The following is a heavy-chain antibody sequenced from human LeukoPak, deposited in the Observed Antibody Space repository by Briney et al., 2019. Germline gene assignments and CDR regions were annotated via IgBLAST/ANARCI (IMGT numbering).Heavy chain of an antibody. D-gene: IGHD3-22*01. CDR2: ISSSGSTI. Sequence: GGSLRLSCAASGFTFSSYGMNWVRQAPGKGLEWVSYISSSGSTIYYADSVKGRFTISRDNAKNSLYLQMNSLRAEDTAVYYCAREGDYYDSSSYYFDYWGQGTLVTVSS. CDR3: AREGDYYDSSSYYFDY. V-gene: IGHV3-48*03. CDR1: GFTFSSYG. J-gene: IGHJ4*02.